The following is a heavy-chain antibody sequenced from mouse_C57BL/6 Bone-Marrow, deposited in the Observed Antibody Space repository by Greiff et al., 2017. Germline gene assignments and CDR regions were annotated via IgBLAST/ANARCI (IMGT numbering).Heavy chain of an antibody. D-gene: IGHD2-1*01. J-gene: IGHJ3*01. CDR3: EREEGYGNYPFDV. Sequence: QVQLQQSGAELVKPGASVKISCKASGYAFSSYWLNWVKQRPGTGLEWIGQIYPGDGDTNYNGKFKGKATLTVDNSSSTAYMQLSRLTYEYSAVSFCEREEGYGNYPFDVWGPGTLVTVSA. CDR1: GYAFSSYW. V-gene: IGHV1-80*01. CDR2: IYPGDGDT.